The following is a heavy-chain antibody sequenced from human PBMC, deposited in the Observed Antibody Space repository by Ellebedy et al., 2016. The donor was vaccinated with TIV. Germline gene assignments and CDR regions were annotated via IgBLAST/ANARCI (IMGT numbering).Heavy chain of an antibody. V-gene: IGHV1-69*13. J-gene: IGHJ4*02. CDR1: GGTFSSYA. CDR2: IIPIFGTA. D-gene: IGHD3-10*01. Sequence: SVKVSXXASGGTFSSYAISWVRQAPGQGLEWMGGIIPIFGTANYAQKFQGRVTITADESTSTAYMELRSLRSDDTAVYYCARGPGVRGVIIDYWGQGTLVTVSS. CDR3: ARGPGVRGVIIDY.